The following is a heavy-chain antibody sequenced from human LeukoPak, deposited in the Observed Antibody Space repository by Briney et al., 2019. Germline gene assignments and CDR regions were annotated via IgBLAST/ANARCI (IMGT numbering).Heavy chain of an antibody. V-gene: IGHV3-74*01. CDR3: ARGRYYGMDV. J-gene: IGHJ6*02. Sequence: GGSLRLSCAASGFTFTGYWMHWVRQAPGKGLVWVSRVNSDGSSTTYADSVKGRFTISRDNAKNTLYLQMNSLRAEDTAVYYCARGRYYGMDVWGQGTTVTVSS. CDR2: VNSDGSST. CDR1: GFTFTGYW.